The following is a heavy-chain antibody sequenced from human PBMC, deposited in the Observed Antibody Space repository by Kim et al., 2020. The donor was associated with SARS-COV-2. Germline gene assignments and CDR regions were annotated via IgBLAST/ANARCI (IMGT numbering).Heavy chain of an antibody. Sequence: GGSLRLSCAASGFTFSSYAMHWVRQAPGKGLEWVAVISYDGSNKYYVDSVKGRFTTSRDNSKNTLHLQMNSLRAEDTAVYYCARDFDYWGQGTVVTVSS. J-gene: IGHJ4*02. CDR3: ARDFDY. CDR2: ISYDGSNK. V-gene: IGHV3-30*04. CDR1: GFTFSSYA.